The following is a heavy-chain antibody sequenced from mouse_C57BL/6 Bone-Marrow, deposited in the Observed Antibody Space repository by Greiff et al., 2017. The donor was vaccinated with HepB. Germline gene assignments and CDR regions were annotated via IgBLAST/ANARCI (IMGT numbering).Heavy chain of an antibody. Sequence: EVQLVESGGGLVQPGGSMKLSCVASGFTFSNYWMNWVRQSPEKGLEWVAQIRLKSDNYATHYAESVKGRFTISRDDSKSSVYLQMNNLRAEDTGIYYCTITTVVAGPMDYWGQGTSVTVSS. D-gene: IGHD1-1*01. V-gene: IGHV6-3*01. CDR1: GFTFSNYW. CDR2: IRLKSDNYAT. CDR3: TITTVVAGPMDY. J-gene: IGHJ4*01.